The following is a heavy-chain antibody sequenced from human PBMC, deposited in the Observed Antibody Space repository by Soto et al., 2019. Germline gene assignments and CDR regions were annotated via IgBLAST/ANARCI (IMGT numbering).Heavy chain of an antibody. CDR2: ISYDGSNK. D-gene: IGHD6-13*01. Sequence: GGSLRLSCAASGFNLSRYAMHWVRQAPGKGLEWVAVISYDGSNKYYADSVKGRFTISRDNSKNTLYLQMNSLRAEDTAVYYCASDSSWPTKMTQQNFDYWGEGSLVTVSS. CDR1: GFNLSRYA. CDR3: ASDSSWPTKMTQQNFDY. V-gene: IGHV3-30-3*01. J-gene: IGHJ4*02.